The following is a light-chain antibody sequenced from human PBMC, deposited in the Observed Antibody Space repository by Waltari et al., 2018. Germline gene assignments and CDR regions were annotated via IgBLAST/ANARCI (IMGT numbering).Light chain of an antibody. CDR3: ASYTTSSTLVV. CDR1: SSDVGAYNY. V-gene: IGLV2-14*03. J-gene: IGLJ2*01. CDR2: DVN. Sequence: QSDLTQPASVSGSPGQSITIPCTGTSSDVGAYNYVPWYQQLPGKAPKLIIYDVNNWPSGVSDRFSGSKSGNTASLTISGLQAEDEADYYCASYTTSSTLVVFGGGTRLSVL.